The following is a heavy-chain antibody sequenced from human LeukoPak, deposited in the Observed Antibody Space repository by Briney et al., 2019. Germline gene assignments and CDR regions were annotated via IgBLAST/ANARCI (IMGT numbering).Heavy chain of an antibody. J-gene: IGHJ6*03. CDR3: ARGTSGYSGYYYYYMDV. D-gene: IGHD5-12*01. CDR1: GVSISDYY. Sequence: PSQTLSLTCSVSGVSISDYYWTWFRQPAGKGLEWIGRIYISGSTNYNPSLKSRVIMSIDTSRNQFSLNLSSVTAADTAVYYCARGTSGYSGYYYYYMDVWGKGTTVTVSS. CDR2: IYISGST. V-gene: IGHV4-4*07.